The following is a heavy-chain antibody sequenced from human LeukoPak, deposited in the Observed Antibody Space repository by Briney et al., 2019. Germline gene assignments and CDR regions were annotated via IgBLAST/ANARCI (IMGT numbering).Heavy chain of an antibody. Sequence: SVKVSCTTSGYTFTDHYMHWVRQAPGQGLEWMGGIIPIFGTANYAQKFQGRVTITAGESTSTAYMELSSLRSEDTAVYYCALSSRAPYSSSSEWAYWGQGTLVTVSS. V-gene: IGHV1-69*13. CDR3: ALSSRAPYSSSSEWAY. CDR2: IIPIFGTA. D-gene: IGHD6-6*01. CDR1: GYTFTDHY. J-gene: IGHJ4*02.